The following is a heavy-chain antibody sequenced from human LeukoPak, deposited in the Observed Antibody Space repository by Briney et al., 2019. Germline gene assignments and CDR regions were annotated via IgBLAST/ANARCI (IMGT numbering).Heavy chain of an antibody. CDR3: TTLNNYYPSGSYYPGRGNWFDP. CDR2: IKSKTDGGTT. J-gene: IGHJ5*02. D-gene: IGHD3-10*01. CDR1: GFTFNNAW. Sequence: PGGSLRLSCAASGFTFNNAWMNWVRQAPGKGLEWIGRIKSKTDGGTTDYAAPVKGRFTISRDDSKNTLYLQMHSLKTEDTAVYYCTTLNNYYPSGSYYPGRGNWFDPWGQGTLVTVSS. V-gene: IGHV3-15*01.